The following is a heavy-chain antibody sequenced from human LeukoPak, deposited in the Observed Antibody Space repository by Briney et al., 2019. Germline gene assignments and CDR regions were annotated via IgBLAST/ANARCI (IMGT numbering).Heavy chain of an antibody. V-gene: IGHV3-7*01. J-gene: IGHJ4*02. D-gene: IGHD3-22*01. CDR3: ARHFPPYYYDSSGYIDY. Sequence: PGGSLRLSCAASGFTFRSFWMTWVRQAPGKGLELVANIKEDGSKKYYVDSVKGRFTISRDNPKNSLYLQMNSLRAEDTAVYYCARHFPPYYYDSSGYIDYWGQGTLVTVSS. CDR2: IKEDGSKK. CDR1: GFTFRSFW.